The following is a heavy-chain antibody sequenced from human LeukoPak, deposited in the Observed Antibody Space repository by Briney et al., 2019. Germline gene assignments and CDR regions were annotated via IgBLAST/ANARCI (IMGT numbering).Heavy chain of an antibody. J-gene: IGHJ4*02. V-gene: IGHV4-34*01. Sequence: MASETLSLTCAVYGGSFSGYYWSWIRQPPGKGLEWIGEINHSGSTNYNPSLKSRVTISVDTSKNQFSLKLSSVTAADTAVYYCARTRYYDFWSGYTPFDYWGQGTLVTVSS. D-gene: IGHD3-3*01. CDR2: INHSGST. CDR3: ARTRYYDFWSGYTPFDY. CDR1: GGSFSGYY.